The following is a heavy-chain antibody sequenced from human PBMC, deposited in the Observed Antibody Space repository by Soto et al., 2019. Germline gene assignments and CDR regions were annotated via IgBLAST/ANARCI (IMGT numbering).Heavy chain of an antibody. J-gene: IGHJ4*02. CDR2: IYWDNDK. V-gene: IGHV2-5*02. CDR1: GFSLSTSGVG. CDR3: ALFLAARFLDD. Sequence: SGPTLVKPTQTLTLTCTFSGFSLSTSGVGVGWIRQPPGKALEWLALIYWDNDKRYSPSLKSRLTITKDTSKNQVVLTMTNMDTVDTATYHGALFLAARFLDDWGQGTLVTVAS. D-gene: IGHD6-6*01.